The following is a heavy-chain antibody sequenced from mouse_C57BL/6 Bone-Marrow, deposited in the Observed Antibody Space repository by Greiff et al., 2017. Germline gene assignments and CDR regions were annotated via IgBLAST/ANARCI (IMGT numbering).Heavy chain of an antibody. V-gene: IGHV1-76*01. D-gene: IGHD2-13*01. CDR1: GYTFTDSY. CDR3: ARSRRSLTD. J-gene: IGHJ2*01. CDR2: LYPGSGNT. Sequence: VQLQQSGAALVRPGASVKLSCNASGYTFTDSYINWVKTRPGQGLEWIARLYPGSGNTYYNEKFKGKATLTAEKSSSTAYMQLSSLTSEDSAVDFGARSRRSLTDWGQGTTLTVSS.